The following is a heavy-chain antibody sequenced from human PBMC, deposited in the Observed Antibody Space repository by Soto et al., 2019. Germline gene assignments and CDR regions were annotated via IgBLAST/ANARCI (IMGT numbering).Heavy chain of an antibody. V-gene: IGHV4-31*03. D-gene: IGHD3-10*01. CDR3: ARDRPIRDSGTPSSDP. J-gene: IGHJ5*02. CDR2: SYYSART. Sequence: PSETLSFPCSAYGASIHNRAYSWNLPRHTPDNRLAWIGYSYYSARTFYAPSLRSRVTISAETSNNHFSLKLNSVTVADTSIFYCARDRPIRDSGTPSSDPCGQG. CDR1: GASIHNRAYS.